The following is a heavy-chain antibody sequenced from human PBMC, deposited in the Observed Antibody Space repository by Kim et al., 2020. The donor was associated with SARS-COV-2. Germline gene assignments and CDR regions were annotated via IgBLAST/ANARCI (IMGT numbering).Heavy chain of an antibody. J-gene: IGHJ4*02. CDR3: AKDGLDGSGYEFLDY. V-gene: IGHV3-30*18. CDR1: GFTFSTHA. D-gene: IGHD3-22*01. CDR2: ISFDGDKQ. Sequence: GGSLRLSCTASGFTFSTHAMHWVRQAPGKGLEWVAVISFDGDKQYSADSLKGRFTISRDNSKNTLYLQMNSLRAEDTAVYYCAKDGLDGSGYEFLDYWGQGTLVTVSS.